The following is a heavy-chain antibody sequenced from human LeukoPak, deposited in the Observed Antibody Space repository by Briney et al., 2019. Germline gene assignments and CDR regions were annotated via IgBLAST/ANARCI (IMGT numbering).Heavy chain of an antibody. D-gene: IGHD3-3*01. CDR2: IYTSGST. J-gene: IGHJ4*02. CDR3: ARDYDFWSGYSTPRFDY. CDR1: GGSISSYY. V-gene: IGHV4-4*07. Sequence: SETLSLTCTVSGGSISSYYWSWIRQPAGKGLEWIGRIYTSGSTNYNPSLKSRVTMSVDTSKNQFSLKLSSVTAADTAVYYCARDYDFWSGYSTPRFDYWGQGTLVTVSS.